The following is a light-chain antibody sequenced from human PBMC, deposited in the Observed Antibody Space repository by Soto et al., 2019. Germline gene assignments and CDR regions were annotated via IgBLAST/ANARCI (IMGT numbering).Light chain of an antibody. CDR1: QSVSSSY. CDR2: GAS. CDR3: QQYGSSHPYT. J-gene: IGKJ2*01. V-gene: IGKV3-20*01. Sequence: EIVLSQSPGTLSLSPGERAALSCRASQSVSSSYLAWYQQKPGQAPRLLIYGASSRATGIPHRLSGSGSGTDFTLTISRREPEDFVVYYCQQYGSSHPYTFGQGTKLEIK.